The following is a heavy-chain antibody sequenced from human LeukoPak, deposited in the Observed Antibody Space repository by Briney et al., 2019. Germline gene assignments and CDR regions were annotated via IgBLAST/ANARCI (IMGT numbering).Heavy chain of an antibody. J-gene: IGHJ3*02. CDR3: ARAGGYGYLDAFDI. V-gene: IGHV3-30*04. CDR1: GFTFSSYA. CDR2: ISYDGSNK. Sequence: GRSLRLSCAASGFTFSSYATHWVRQAPGKGLEWVAVISYDGSNKYYADSVKGRFTISRDNSKNTLYLQMNSLRAEDTAVYYCARAGGYGYLDAFDIWGQGTMVTVSS. D-gene: IGHD5-18*01.